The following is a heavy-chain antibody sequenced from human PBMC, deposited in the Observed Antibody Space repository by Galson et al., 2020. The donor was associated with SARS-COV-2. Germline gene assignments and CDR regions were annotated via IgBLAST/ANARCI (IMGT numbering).Heavy chain of an antibody. V-gene: IGHV3-11*01. Sequence: GGSLRLSCAASGFTFSDYYMGWIRQAPGKGLEWVSYIGTSGNNKYYADSVKGRFTISRDNAKNSLYLQMNSLRAEDTAVYYCARVFRDNDGYDGGFDYWGQGTLVTVSS. J-gene: IGHJ4*02. CDR2: IGTSGNNK. D-gene: IGHD5-18*01. CDR3: ARVFRDNDGYDGGFDY. CDR1: GFTFSDYY.